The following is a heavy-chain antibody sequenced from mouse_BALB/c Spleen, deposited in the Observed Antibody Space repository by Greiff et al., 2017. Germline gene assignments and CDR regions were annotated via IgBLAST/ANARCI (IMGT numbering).Heavy chain of an antibody. Sequence: QVQLKESGPDLVAPSQSLSITCTVSGFSLTSYGVHWVRQPPGKGLEWLGVIWAGGSTNYNSALMSRLSISKDNSKSQVFLKMNSLQTDDTAMYYCASYGNPYAMDYWGQGTSVTVSS. V-gene: IGHV2-9*02. CDR2: IWAGGST. CDR3: ASYGNPYAMDY. J-gene: IGHJ4*01. CDR1: GFSLTSYG. D-gene: IGHD2-1*01.